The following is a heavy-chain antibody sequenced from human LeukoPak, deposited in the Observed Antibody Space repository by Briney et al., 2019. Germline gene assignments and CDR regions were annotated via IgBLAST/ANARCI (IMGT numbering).Heavy chain of an antibody. Sequence: GGSLRLSCAASGFTFSNYAMHWVSQAPGKGLAWVAVISYDGSNKYYADSVKGRFTISRDNSKNTLYLQMDSLRAEDTAVYYCASDQYSSSFFAYYYYGMDVWGQGITVTVSS. CDR2: ISYDGSNK. J-gene: IGHJ6*02. V-gene: IGHV3-30*04. CDR3: ASDQYSSSFFAYYYYGMDV. CDR1: GFTFSNYA. D-gene: IGHD6-6*01.